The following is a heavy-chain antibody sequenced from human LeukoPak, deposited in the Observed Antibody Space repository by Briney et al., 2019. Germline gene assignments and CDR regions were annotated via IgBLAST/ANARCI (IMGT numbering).Heavy chain of an antibody. J-gene: IGHJ6*03. CDR1: GFTFSDYY. CDR2: ISSSGSTI. D-gene: IGHD2-15*01. CDR3: ARDRAGGYCSGGSCVAYYYYYYMDV. V-gene: IGHV3-11*01. Sequence: GGSLRLSCAASGFTFSDYYMSWIRQAPGKGLEWVSYISSSGSTIYYADSVKGRFTISRDNAKNSLYLQMNSLRAEDTAVYYCARDRAGGYCSGGSCVAYYYYYYMDVWGKGTTVTVSS.